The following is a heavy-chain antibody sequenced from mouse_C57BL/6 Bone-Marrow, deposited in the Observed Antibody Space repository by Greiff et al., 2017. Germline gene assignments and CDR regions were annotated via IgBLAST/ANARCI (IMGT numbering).Heavy chain of an antibody. CDR1: GFSLTSYG. D-gene: IGHD1-1*01. CDR2: IWGGGST. J-gene: IGHJ1*03. CDR3: AKHITTVVSPYWYFDV. Sequence: QVTLKVSGPGLVAPSQSLSITCTVSGFSLTSYGVDWVRQPPGKGLEWLGVIWGGGSTNYNSALMSRLSISKDNSKSQVFLKMNSLQTDDTAMYYCAKHITTVVSPYWYFDVGGTGTTVTVSS. V-gene: IGHV2-9*01.